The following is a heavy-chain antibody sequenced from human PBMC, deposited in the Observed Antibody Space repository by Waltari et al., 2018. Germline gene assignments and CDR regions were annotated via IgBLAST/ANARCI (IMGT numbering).Heavy chain of an antibody. D-gene: IGHD5-12*01. V-gene: IGHV4-61*02. CDR1: GGSISSASYY. J-gene: IGHJ5*02. CDR3: ARFGTGAAFTSGHSNWFDP. CDR2: ISTSGSN. Sequence: QVQLQESGPGLVKPSQTLSLTCTVSGGSISSASYYWSWIRQPAGKGLEWIGRISTSGSNHYNPSLKSRVTISVDTSKNQFSLKLSSVTAADTAVYYCARFGTGAAFTSGHSNWFDPWGQGTLVTVSS.